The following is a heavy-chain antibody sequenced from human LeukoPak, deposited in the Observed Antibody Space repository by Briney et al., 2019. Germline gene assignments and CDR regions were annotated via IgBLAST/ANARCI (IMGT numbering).Heavy chain of an antibody. D-gene: IGHD4-23*01. J-gene: IGHJ4*02. CDR2: LHPTGST. CDR3: VKDRGDYGGDPGYFDY. Sequence: TSETLSLTCTVSGVSISSGNYYWTWIRQHPGKGLEWIGCLHPTGSTHYNPSLKGRLSISVGTSKSQFSLRLNSVTAADTAVYYCVKDRGDYGGDPGYFDYWGQGTHVTVSS. CDR1: GVSISSGNYY. V-gene: IGHV4-31*03.